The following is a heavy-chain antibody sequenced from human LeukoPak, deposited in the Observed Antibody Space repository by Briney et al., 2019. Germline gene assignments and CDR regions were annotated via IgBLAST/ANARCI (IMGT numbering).Heavy chain of an antibody. Sequence: GGSLRLSCAASGFTFDDYAMHWVRQAPGKGLEWVSVISADSATTFYADSVKGRFTISRDNSKNTLYLQMNSLRAEDTAVYYCAKIPYSSSWIDYWGQGTLVTVSS. V-gene: IGHV3-23*01. CDR3: AKIPYSSSWIDY. D-gene: IGHD6-13*01. CDR1: GFTFDDYA. J-gene: IGHJ4*02. CDR2: ISADSATT.